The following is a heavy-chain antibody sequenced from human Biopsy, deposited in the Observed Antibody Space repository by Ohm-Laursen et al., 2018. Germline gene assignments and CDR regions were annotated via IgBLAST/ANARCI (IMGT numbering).Heavy chain of an antibody. CDR1: GGSISNNNYY. V-gene: IGHV4-39*01. J-gene: IGHJ5*02. Sequence: GTLSLTCTVSGGSISNNNYYWGWIRQPPGKGLEWIGSIFYGGSTHYKPSLKSRVNISVDTSKNQFSLKLNSVTAADTAVYYCARDYDTSGYYYVSWGQGTLVTVSS. CDR2: IFYGGST. CDR3: ARDYDTSGYYYVS. D-gene: IGHD3-22*01.